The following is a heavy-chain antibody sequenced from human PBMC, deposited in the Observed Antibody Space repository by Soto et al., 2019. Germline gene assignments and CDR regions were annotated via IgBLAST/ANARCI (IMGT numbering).Heavy chain of an antibody. D-gene: IGHD2-8*02. V-gene: IGHV4-4*07. CDR2: FSLSGTT. CDR1: GASITGTSY. J-gene: IGHJ4*02. Sequence: PSETLSLTCTVSGASITGTSYWSWSRQPAGXGLEWIGRFSLSGTTNYNPSLRSRVTMSADVSKNQFSLRLTSVTAADTALYYCARGMTPPGAPAWYYFDSWGQGILVTVSS. CDR3: ARGMTPPGAPAWYYFDS.